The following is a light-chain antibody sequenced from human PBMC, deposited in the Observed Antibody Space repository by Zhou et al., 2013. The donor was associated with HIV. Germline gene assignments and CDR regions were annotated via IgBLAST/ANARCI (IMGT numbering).Light chain of an antibody. CDR1: LGINNY. V-gene: IGKV1-9*01. Sequence: DIQLTQSPSFLSASVGDRVTITCRARLGINNYLAWYQQKPGKAPKLLIYAASTLQSGVPSRFSGSGSGTEFTLTISSLQPEDFATYYCQQLNSYLFGPGTKVHIK. CDR3: QQLNSYL. CDR2: AAS. J-gene: IGKJ3*01.